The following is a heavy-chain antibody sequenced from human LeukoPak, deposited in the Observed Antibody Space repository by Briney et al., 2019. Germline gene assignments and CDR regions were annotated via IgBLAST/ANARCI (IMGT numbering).Heavy chain of an antibody. D-gene: IGHD6-19*01. V-gene: IGHV1-2*02. CDR3: ARDATYSSGWYIDP. CDR2: INPNSGGT. J-gene: IGHJ5*02. Sequence: ASVKDSCKASGYTFTGYYMHWVRQAPGQGLEWMGWINPNSGGTNYAQKFQGRVTMTRDTSISTAYMELSRLRSDDTAVYYCARDATYSSGWYIDPWGQGTLVTVSS. CDR1: GYTFTGYY.